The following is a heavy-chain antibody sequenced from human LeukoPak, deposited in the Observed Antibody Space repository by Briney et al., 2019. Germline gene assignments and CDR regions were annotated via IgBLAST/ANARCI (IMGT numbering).Heavy chain of an antibody. Sequence: PSETLSLTCAVYGGSFSGYYWSWIRQPPGKGLEWIGEINHSGSTNYNPSLKSRVTISVDTSKNQFSLKLSSVTAAGTAVYYCASDSSGYYYSSWGQGTLVTVSS. CDR1: GGSFSGYY. D-gene: IGHD3-22*01. J-gene: IGHJ4*02. CDR3: ASDSSGYYYSS. V-gene: IGHV4-34*01. CDR2: INHSGST.